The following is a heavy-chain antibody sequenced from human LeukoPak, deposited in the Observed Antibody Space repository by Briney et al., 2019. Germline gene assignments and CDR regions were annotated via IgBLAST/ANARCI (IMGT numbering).Heavy chain of an antibody. Sequence: SQTLSLTCTVSGGSISSGSYYWGWIRQPAGKGLEWIWRIYTSGSTNYNPSLKSRVTISVDTSKNQFSLKLSSVTAADTAVYYCARDVELGYCSGGSCTGSRWFDPWGQGTLVTVSS. V-gene: IGHV4-61*02. CDR2: IYTSGST. CDR3: ARDVELGYCSGGSCTGSRWFDP. CDR1: GGSISSGSYY. J-gene: IGHJ5*02. D-gene: IGHD2-15*01.